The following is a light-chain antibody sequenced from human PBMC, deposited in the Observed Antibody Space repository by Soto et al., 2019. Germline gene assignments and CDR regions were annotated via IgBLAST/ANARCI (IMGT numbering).Light chain of an antibody. CDR3: QSYDSSLSVV. CDR1: SGNIASSY. Sequence: LTQPHSVSESPGKTVTISCSRSSGNIASSYVHWYQQLPGTAPKLLIYVNINRPSGVPDRFSASRSDSSASLAITGLQAEDEADYYCQSYDSSLSVVFGGGTKLTVL. CDR2: VNI. J-gene: IGLJ2*01. V-gene: IGLV1-40*01.